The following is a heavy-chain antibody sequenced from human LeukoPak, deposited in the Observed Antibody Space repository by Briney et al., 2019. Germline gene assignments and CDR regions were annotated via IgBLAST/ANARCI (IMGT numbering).Heavy chain of an antibody. D-gene: IGHD4-17*01. CDR1: GFTFSSYW. V-gene: IGHV3-7*01. CDR3: ARARDYGDFDY. Sequence: PGGSLRLSCAASGFTFSSYWMSWVRQAPGKGLEWVANIKQDGSEKYYVDSVKGRFTIPRDNAKNSLYLQMNSLRAEDTAVYYCARARDYGDFDYWGQGTLVTVSS. J-gene: IGHJ4*02. CDR2: IKQDGSEK.